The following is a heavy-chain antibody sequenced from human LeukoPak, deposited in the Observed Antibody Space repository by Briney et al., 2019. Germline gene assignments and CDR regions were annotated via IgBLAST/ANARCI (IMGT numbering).Heavy chain of an antibody. D-gene: IGHD3/OR15-3a*01. J-gene: IGHJ4*02. CDR3: AGGPFRAGGFDY. V-gene: IGHV4-4*07. Sequence: SETLSLTCTVSGGSISSYYWSWIRQPAGKGLEWIGRIYTSGSTNYKPSLKSRVTMSVDTSKNQFSLKLSSVTAADTAVYYCAGGPFRAGGFDYWGQGTLVTVSS. CDR2: IYTSGST. CDR1: GGSISSYY.